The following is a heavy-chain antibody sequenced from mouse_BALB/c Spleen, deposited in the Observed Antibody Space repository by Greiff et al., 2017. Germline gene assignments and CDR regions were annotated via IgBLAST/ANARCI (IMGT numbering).Heavy chain of an antibody. Sequence: VQLQESGAELVRPGSSVKISCKASGYAFSSYWMNWVKQRPGQGLEWIGQIYPGDGDTNYNGKFKGKATLTADKSSSTAYMQLSSLTSEDSAVYFCARYYRYGWYFDVWGAGTTVTVSS. CDR1: GYAFSSYW. V-gene: IGHV1-80*01. CDR3: ARYYRYGWYFDV. J-gene: IGHJ1*01. CDR2: IYPGDGDT. D-gene: IGHD2-14*01.